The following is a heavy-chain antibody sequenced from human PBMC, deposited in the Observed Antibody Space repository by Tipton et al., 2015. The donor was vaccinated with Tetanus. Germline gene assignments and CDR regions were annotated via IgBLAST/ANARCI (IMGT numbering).Heavy chain of an antibody. D-gene: IGHD2-8*02. CDR2: VYYTGDT. Sequence: TLSLTCAVSGVSIRNGGYSWNWIRQPPGKGLEWVGYVYYTGDTNYNPSLKSRVTISMDRSENQISLKMTSVTAADTAVYYCAGVTAQRTELYFEHWGQGTQVTVSS. J-gene: IGHJ1*01. CDR1: GVSIRNGGYS. V-gene: IGHV4-61*08. CDR3: AGVTAQRTELYFEH.